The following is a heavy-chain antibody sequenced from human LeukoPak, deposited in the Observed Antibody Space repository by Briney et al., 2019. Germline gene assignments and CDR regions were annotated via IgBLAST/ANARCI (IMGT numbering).Heavy chain of an antibody. V-gene: IGHV4-31*03. Sequence: IPSETLSLTCTVSGGSISSGGYYWSWIRQHPGKGLEWIGYIYYSGSTYYNPSLKSRVTVSVDTSKNQFSLKLSSVTAADTAVYYCARVGSYGSDYWGQGTLVTVSS. D-gene: IGHD5-18*01. CDR3: ARVGSYGSDY. J-gene: IGHJ4*02. CDR2: IYYSGST. CDR1: GGSISSGGYY.